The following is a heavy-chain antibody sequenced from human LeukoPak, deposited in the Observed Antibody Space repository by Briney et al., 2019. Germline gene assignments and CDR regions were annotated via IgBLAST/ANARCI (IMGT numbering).Heavy chain of an antibody. Sequence: PGGSLRLSCATSGFTFSNHAMSWVRQAPGKGLEWVSVVSGSGAYTDYADPVKGRFTISRDNSKNTLSLQMNSLRGEDTALYYCAKEGRGYSGYVENWGQGTLVTVSS. V-gene: IGHV3-23*01. CDR3: AKEGRGYSGYVEN. D-gene: IGHD5-12*01. J-gene: IGHJ4*02. CDR2: VSGSGAYT. CDR1: GFTFSNHA.